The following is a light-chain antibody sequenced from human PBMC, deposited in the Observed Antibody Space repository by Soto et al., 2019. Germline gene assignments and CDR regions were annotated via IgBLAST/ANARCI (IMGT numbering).Light chain of an antibody. CDR1: QTVIHN. CDR3: QQYNNWPV. V-gene: IGKV3D-15*01. J-gene: IGKJ1*01. CDR2: GAS. Sequence: EIVMTQSPATLSVSPGERATLSCRASQTVIHNHLAWHQQKPGQTPRLLVYGASSRATGIPDRFSGSGSGTDFTLTISSLQSEDFAVYYCQQYNNWPVFGQGTKVDIK.